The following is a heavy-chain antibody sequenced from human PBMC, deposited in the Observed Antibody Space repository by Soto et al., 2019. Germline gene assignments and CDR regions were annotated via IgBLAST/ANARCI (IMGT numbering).Heavy chain of an antibody. D-gene: IGHD5-18*01. CDR2: ISYDGNNQ. CDR1: GFPFSSYD. Sequence: QVQLVESGGGVVQPGRSLRLSCAASGFPFSSYDMDWVRQAPGKGLEWVAVISYDGNNQYYADSVKGRFTISRDNSKNTLHLQMKSLRAEDTAVYYCARHKAVQLWPYYDYGMDVWGQGTTVTVSS. J-gene: IGHJ6*02. V-gene: IGHV3-33*01. CDR3: ARHKAVQLWPYYDYGMDV.